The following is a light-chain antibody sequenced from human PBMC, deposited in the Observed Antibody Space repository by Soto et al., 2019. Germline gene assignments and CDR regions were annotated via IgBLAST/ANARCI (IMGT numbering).Light chain of an antibody. V-gene: IGKV1-39*01. Sequence: DIQMTQSPSSLSASVGDRVTITCRASQSISSYLNWYQQKPGKAPKLLIYAASSLQSGVPSRFSGSGSGTDFTLTISSLQPEDFATYYCQRNFRTPLTFGGGTKVEIK. CDR2: AAS. CDR1: QSISSY. J-gene: IGKJ4*01. CDR3: QRNFRTPLT.